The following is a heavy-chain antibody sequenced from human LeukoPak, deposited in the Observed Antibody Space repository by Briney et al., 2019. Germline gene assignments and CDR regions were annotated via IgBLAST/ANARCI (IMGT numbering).Heavy chain of an antibody. V-gene: IGHV1-69*13. D-gene: IGHD2/OR15-2a*01. CDR3: ARDRRIFHNPVPIFYYYGMDV. CDR2: IIPIFGIA. Sequence: GASVKVSRKASGGTFSSYAISWVRQAPGQGLEWMGRIIPIFGIANYAQKFQGRVTITADESTSTAYMELSSLRSEDTAVYYCARDRRIFHNPVPIFYYYGMDVWGQGTTVTVSS. J-gene: IGHJ6*02. CDR1: GGTFSSYA.